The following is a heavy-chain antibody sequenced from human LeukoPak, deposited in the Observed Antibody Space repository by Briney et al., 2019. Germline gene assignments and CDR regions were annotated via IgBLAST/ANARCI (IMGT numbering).Heavy chain of an antibody. J-gene: IGHJ4*02. CDR2: INPNSGGT. Sequence: ASVKVSCKASGYTFTGYYMHWVRQAPGQGLECMGWINPNSGGTNYAQKFQGRVTMTRDTSISTAYMELSRLRSDDTAVYYCASSRITMVRGVIRALNYWGQGTLVTVSS. CDR3: ASSRITMVRGVIRALNY. V-gene: IGHV1-2*02. CDR1: GYTFTGYY. D-gene: IGHD3-10*01.